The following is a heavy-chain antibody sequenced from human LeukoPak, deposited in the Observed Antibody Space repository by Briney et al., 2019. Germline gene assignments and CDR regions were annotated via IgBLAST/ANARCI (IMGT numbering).Heavy chain of an antibody. V-gene: IGHV3-21*01. Sequence: GGSLRLSCAASGFTFSSYWMHWVRQAPGKGLVWVSSVSGESTSVLYADSVKGRFTTSRDNAKNSLYLQMDSLAVEDTAIYYCARTKWELPPKGAFDFWGQGTVVTVSP. CDR1: GFTFSSYW. CDR2: VSGESTSV. D-gene: IGHD1-26*01. CDR3: ARTKWELPPKGAFDF. J-gene: IGHJ3*01.